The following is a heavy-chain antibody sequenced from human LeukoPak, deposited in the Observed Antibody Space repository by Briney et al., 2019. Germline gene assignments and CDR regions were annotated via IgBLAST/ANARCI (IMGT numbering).Heavy chain of an antibody. D-gene: IGHD2-2*01. CDR3: ARDHVFPIVVVPAASYYFDY. CDR2: ISAYNGNT. V-gene: IGHV1-18*01. Sequence: ASVKVSCKASGYTFTSYGISWVRQAPGQGLEWMGWISAYNGNTNYAQKLQGRVTMTTDTSTGTAYMELRSLRSDDTAVYSCARDHVFPIVVVPAASYYFDYWGQGTLVTVSS. J-gene: IGHJ4*02. CDR1: GYTFTSYG.